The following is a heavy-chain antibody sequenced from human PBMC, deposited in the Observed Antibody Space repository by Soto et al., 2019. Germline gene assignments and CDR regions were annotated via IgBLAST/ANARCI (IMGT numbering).Heavy chain of an antibody. V-gene: IGHV2-5*02. Sequence: QITLKESGPTLVRPTQTLTLTCAFSGFSLSTSGVGVGWIRQPPGKPLEWLAVIYWDDSKHYSPSLRSRLTITKDTSKNQVVLTMTNMDPMDTGTYYCAHKGPEDWPLDYWGQGTLVTVSS. J-gene: IGHJ4*02. D-gene: IGHD3-9*01. CDR3: AHKGPEDWPLDY. CDR1: GFSLSTSGVG. CDR2: IYWDDSK.